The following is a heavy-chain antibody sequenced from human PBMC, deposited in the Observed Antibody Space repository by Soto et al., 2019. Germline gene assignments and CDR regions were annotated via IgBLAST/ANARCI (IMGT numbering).Heavy chain of an antibody. CDR3: ARCHRIASYYEHGMEV. CDR2: INSDGSST. J-gene: IGHJ6*04. V-gene: IGHV3-74*01. Sequence: GGSLRLSCAASGFPFSSYWLHWVRQAPGKGLVWVSRINSDGSSTSYADSVKGRFTISRDNAKNTLYLQMNSMRAEDTAVYYCARCHRIASYYEHGMEVWGKRPRVRVSS. D-gene: IGHD6-13*01. CDR1: GFPFSSYW.